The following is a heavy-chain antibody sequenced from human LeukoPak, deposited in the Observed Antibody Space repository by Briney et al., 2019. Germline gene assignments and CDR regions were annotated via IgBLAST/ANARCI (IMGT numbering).Heavy chain of an antibody. CDR3: AKDVRYCSGGSCYSGGCFDY. Sequence: SLRLSCAPSGSTLATNAMRWDRQPPGRVMEWVSGISWNSGSIGYADSVKGRFTISRDNAKNSLYLQMNSLRAEDTALYYCAKDVRYCSGGSCYSGGCFDYWGQGTLVTVSS. J-gene: IGHJ4*02. V-gene: IGHV3-9*01. CDR1: GSTLATNA. CDR2: ISWNSGSI. D-gene: IGHD2-15*01.